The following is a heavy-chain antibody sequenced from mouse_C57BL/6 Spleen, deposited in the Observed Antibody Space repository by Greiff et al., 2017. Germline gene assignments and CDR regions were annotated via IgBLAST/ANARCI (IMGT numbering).Heavy chain of an antibody. CDR3: ARHGFTTVVATDAMDY. D-gene: IGHD1-1*01. V-gene: IGHV2-6-1*01. CDR2: IWSDGST. J-gene: IGHJ4*01. Sequence: VQVVESGPGLVAPSQSLSITCTVSGFSLTSYGVHWVRQPPGKGLEWLVVIWSDGSTTYNSALKSRLSISKDNSKSQVFLKMNSLQTDDTAMYYCARHGFTTVVATDAMDYWGQGTSVTVSS. CDR1: GFSLTSYG.